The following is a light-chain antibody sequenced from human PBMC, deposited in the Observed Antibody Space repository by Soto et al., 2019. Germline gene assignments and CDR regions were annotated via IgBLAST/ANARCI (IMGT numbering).Light chain of an antibody. CDR1: QSVGRN. J-gene: IGKJ4*01. CDR3: QQYNNWPDS. Sequence: QSPGTLSVSPGERVTLSFRPSQSVGRNLAWYQQKPGQAPRLLIYTTSTSAPGIPARFSGSGSGTEFTLTISSLQSEDVAVDYCQQYNNWPDSFGGGAKVEIK. CDR2: TTS. V-gene: IGKV3-15*01.